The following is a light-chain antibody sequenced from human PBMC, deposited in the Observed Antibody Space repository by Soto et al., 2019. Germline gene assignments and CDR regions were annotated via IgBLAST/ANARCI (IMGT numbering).Light chain of an antibody. CDR3: SSYTSSSTPYV. V-gene: IGLV2-14*01. CDR2: EVS. Sequence: SVLTQPAPVSGSPGQSITISCTGTSSDVGGYNYVSWYQQHPGKAPKLMIYEVSNRPSGVSNRFSGSKSGNTASLTISGLQAEDEADYYCSSYTSSSTPYVFGTGTKVTVL. CDR1: SSDVGGYNY. J-gene: IGLJ1*01.